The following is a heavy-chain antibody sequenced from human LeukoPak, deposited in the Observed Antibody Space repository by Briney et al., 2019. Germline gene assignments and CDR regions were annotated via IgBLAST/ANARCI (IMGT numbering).Heavy chain of an antibody. CDR2: INTDGSRI. CDR1: GFTFSNYW. CDR3: AKDGRMGDGYNNPVY. J-gene: IGHJ4*02. V-gene: IGHV3-74*01. Sequence: QTGGSLRLSCAASGFTFSNYWMHWVRQAPGKGLVWVSRINTDGSRITYADSVKGRFTISRDNSKNTLYLQMNSLRAEDTAVYYCAKDGRMGDGYNNPVYWGQGTLVTVSS. D-gene: IGHD5-24*01.